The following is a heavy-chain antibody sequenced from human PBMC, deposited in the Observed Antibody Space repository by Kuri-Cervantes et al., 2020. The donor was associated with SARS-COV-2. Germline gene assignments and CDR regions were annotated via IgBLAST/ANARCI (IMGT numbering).Heavy chain of an antibody. CDR2: IYYSGST. CDR3: ARRYYYMDV. CDR1: GGSISSSSYY. J-gene: IGHJ6*03. V-gene: IGHV4-39*01. Sequence: GSLRLSCTVSGGSISSSSYYWGWIRQPPGKGLEWIGSIYYSGSTYYNPSLKSRVTISVDTSKNQFSLKLSSVTAADTAVYYCARRYYYMDVWGKGTTVTVSS.